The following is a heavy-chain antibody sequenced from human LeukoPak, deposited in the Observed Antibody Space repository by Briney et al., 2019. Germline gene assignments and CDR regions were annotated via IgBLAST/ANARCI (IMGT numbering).Heavy chain of an antibody. V-gene: IGHV4-61*01. CDR2: IYYSGST. D-gene: IGHD2-2*01. Sequence: SETLSLTCTVSGGSISSSSYYRSWIRQPPGKGLEWIGYIYYSGSTNYNPSLKSRVTISVDTSKNQFSLKLSSVTAADTAVYYCARGGCSSTSCPGAYYYYMDVWGKGTTVTVSS. CDR1: GGSISSSSYY. J-gene: IGHJ6*03. CDR3: ARGGCSSTSCPGAYYYYMDV.